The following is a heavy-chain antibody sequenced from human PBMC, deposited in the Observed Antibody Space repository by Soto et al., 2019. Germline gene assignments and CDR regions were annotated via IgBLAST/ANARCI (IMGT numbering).Heavy chain of an antibody. Sequence: SETLSLTCTVSGGSISSRDSYWGWIRQPPGKGLEWIGSFHYSGSTYYNPSLKSRVTISVDTSKNQLSLRVTSVTAADTAVYYYARGFGRSHFDYWGQGTLVTV. CDR2: FHYSGST. J-gene: IGHJ4*02. D-gene: IGHD3-16*01. CDR3: ARGFGRSHFDY. CDR1: GGSISSRDSY. V-gene: IGHV4-39*01.